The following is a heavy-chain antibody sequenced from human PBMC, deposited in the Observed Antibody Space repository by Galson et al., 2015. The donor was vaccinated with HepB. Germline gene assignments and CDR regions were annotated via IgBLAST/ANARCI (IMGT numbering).Heavy chain of an antibody. D-gene: IGHD6-19*01. J-gene: IGHJ4*02. CDR3: AREGGTGSSGWYYFDY. V-gene: IGHV1-69*13. Sequence: SVKVSCKASGDTFSSYGISWVRQAPGQGLEWMGGIIAIFGKANYAQKFQGRVTITADESTSTAYMELSSLRSEDTAVYYCAREGGTGSSGWYYFDYWGQGTLVTVSS. CDR2: IIAIFGKA. CDR1: GDTFSSYG.